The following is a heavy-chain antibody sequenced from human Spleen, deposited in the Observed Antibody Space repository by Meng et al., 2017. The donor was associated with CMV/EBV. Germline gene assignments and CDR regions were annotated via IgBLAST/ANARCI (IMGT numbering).Heavy chain of an antibody. D-gene: IGHD6-25*01. CDR2: IHTSGKT. CDR3: ARDYRGSVAAVAY. CDR1: EFTVSSNY. J-gene: IGHJ4*02. Sequence: GGSLRLSCTASEFTVSSNYMSWVRQAPGKGLEWVSNIHTSGKTYYADSVKGRFTISRDNSKNTLYLQMNNLRPEDTAVYFCARDYRGSVAAVAYWGQGTLVTVSS. V-gene: IGHV3-66*03.